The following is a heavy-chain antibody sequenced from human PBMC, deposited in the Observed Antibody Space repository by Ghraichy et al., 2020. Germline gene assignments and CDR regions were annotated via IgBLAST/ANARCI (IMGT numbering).Heavy chain of an antibody. J-gene: IGHJ3*02. CDR1: GFTFDDYA. V-gene: IGHV3-9*01. CDR2: ISWNSGSI. D-gene: IGHD3-3*01. CDR3: AKSRSFNWRSGAFDM. Sequence: SLNISCAASGFTFDDYAMLWVRQVPGKGLEWVSGISWNSGSIGYADSVKGRFIISRDNANHSLHLQMNNVRDEDTALYFCAKSRSFNWRSGAFDMWGQGTLVTVSS.